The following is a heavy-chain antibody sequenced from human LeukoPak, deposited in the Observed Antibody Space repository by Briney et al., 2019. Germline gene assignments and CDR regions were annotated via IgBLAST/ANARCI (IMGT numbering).Heavy chain of an antibody. Sequence: GGSLRLSCAASGFTFSSYSMNWVRQAPGKGLEWVSSISTSSSYIHYADSVKGRFTISRDNARNSLYLQMNSLRAEDTAVYYCARGLGGVDYWGQGTLVAVSS. CDR1: GFTFSSYS. CDR3: ARGLGGVDY. CDR2: ISTSSSYI. J-gene: IGHJ4*02. V-gene: IGHV3-21*01. D-gene: IGHD3-10*01.